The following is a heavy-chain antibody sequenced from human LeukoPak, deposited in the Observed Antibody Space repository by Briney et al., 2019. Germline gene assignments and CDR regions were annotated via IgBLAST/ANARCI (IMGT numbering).Heavy chain of an antibody. Sequence: SVKVSCTASGGTFSNYAINWVRHAPGQGLEWLGGIIPIYGIANYAQKFQGRVTITTDESTRIAYMELSSLRSEDTAVYYCASFRDSNGYFDYWGQGTLVTVSS. V-gene: IGHV1-69*05. CDR3: ASFRDSNGYFDY. J-gene: IGHJ4*02. CDR2: IIPIYGIA. D-gene: IGHD3-22*01. CDR1: GGTFSNYA.